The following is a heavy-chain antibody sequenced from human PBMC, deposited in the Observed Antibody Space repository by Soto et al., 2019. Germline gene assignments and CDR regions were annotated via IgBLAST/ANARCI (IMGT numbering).Heavy chain of an antibody. V-gene: IGHV4-30-4*01. D-gene: IGHD4-4*01. Sequence: SATLSLTCTVSGGSISSGDYYWSWIRQPPGKGLEWIGYIYYSGSTYYNPSLKSRVTILVDTSKNQFSLKLSSVTAADTAVYYCARDSHDNSNYLSNWFDPWGQGTLVTAPQ. CDR1: GGSISSGDYY. CDR3: ARDSHDNSNYLSNWFDP. CDR2: IYYSGST. J-gene: IGHJ5*02.